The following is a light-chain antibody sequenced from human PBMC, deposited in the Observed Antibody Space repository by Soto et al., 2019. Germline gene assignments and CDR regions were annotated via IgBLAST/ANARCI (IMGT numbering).Light chain of an antibody. J-gene: IGKJ1*01. Sequence: EIVLTQSPATLSLSPGERATLSCRASQSVSSYLAWYQQKPGQAPRLLIYDASNRATGIPARFSGSGSGTDFTLTISSLEPEDFAVYYCQQGVTFGQGTKVDIK. CDR2: DAS. V-gene: IGKV3-11*01. CDR3: QQGVT. CDR1: QSVSSY.